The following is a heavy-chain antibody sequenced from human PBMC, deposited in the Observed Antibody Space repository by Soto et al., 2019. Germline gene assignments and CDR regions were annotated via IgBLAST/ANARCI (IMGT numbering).Heavy chain of an antibody. CDR2: ISYDGSNK. CDR3: ARDRPNNPYYDSSGSFDY. D-gene: IGHD3-22*01. V-gene: IGHV3-30-3*01. Sequence: VAVISYDGSNKYYADSVKGRFTISRDNSKNTLYLQMNSLRAEDTAVYYCARDRPNNPYYDSSGSFDYWGQGTLVTVSS. J-gene: IGHJ4*02.